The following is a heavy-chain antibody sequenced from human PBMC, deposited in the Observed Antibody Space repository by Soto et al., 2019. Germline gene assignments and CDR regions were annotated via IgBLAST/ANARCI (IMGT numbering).Heavy chain of an antibody. J-gene: IGHJ4*02. D-gene: IGHD3-22*01. CDR2: MNPNSGNT. CDR3: ASLKGGDYYDSSGYP. V-gene: IGHV1-8*01. CDR1: GYTFTSYD. Sequence: ASVKVSCKASGYTFTSYDINWVRQATGQGLEWVGWMNPNSGNTGYAQKFQGRVTMTRNTSISTAYMELSSLRSEDTAVYYCASLKGGDYYDSSGYPWGQGTLVTSPQ.